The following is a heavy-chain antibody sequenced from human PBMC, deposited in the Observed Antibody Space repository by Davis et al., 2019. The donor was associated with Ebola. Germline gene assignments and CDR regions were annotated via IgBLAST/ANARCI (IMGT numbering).Heavy chain of an antibody. CDR3: AKDMNPSSSSYYGMDV. Sequence: GESLKISCAASGFTFSSYSMNWVRQAPGKGLEWVSSISSSSSYIYYADSVKGRFTISRDNAKNSLYLQMNSLRAEDTALYYCAKDMNPSSSSYYGMDVWGQGTTVTVSS. J-gene: IGHJ6*02. V-gene: IGHV3-21*04. D-gene: IGHD2-2*01. CDR1: GFTFSSYS. CDR2: ISSSSSYI.